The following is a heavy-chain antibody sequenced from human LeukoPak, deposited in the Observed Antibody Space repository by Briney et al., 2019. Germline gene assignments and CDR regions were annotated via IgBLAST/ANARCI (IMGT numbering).Heavy chain of an antibody. Sequence: EASVKVSCKASGYTFTDYYMHWVRQAPGQGLEWMGRIDPNSGGTNYAQKFQGRVTMASDTSISTAYMELSRLISDDTAVYYCASALFCRGGGKSCAQDNWFGPWGQGTLVTVSS. J-gene: IGHJ5*02. CDR2: IDPNSGGT. CDR3: ASALFCRGGGKSCAQDNWFGP. CDR1: GYTFTDYY. D-gene: IGHD2-15*01. V-gene: IGHV1-2*06.